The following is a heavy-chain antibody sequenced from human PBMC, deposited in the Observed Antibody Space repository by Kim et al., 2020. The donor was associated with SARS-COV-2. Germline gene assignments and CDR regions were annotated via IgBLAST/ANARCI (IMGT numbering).Heavy chain of an antibody. CDR2: INPSGGST. CDR3: ARVSCSGGRCYRLDP. Sequence: ASVKVSCKAFGYTFTSHYIQWVRQAPGQGLECMGIINPSGGSTSYAQNLQGRVTMTRDTSTSTVYMELSSLRSEDTAMYYCARVSCSGGRCYRLDPWGQG. J-gene: IGHJ5*02. V-gene: IGHV1-46*01. CDR1: GYTFTSHY. D-gene: IGHD2-15*01.